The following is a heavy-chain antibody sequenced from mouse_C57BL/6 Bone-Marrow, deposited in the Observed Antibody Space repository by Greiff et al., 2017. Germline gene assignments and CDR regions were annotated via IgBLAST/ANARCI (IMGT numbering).Heavy chain of an antibody. V-gene: IGHV1-72*01. D-gene: IGHD2-4*01. CDR3: ARSRLRHYAMDY. J-gene: IGHJ4*01. CDR1: GYTFTSYW. CDR2: IDPNSGGT. Sequence: VQLQQSGAELVKPGASVKLSCKASGYTFTSYWMHWVKQRPGRGLEWIGRIDPNSGGTKYNEKFKSKATLTVDKPSSTAYMPLSSLTSEDSAVYYCARSRLRHYAMDYWGQGTSVTVSS.